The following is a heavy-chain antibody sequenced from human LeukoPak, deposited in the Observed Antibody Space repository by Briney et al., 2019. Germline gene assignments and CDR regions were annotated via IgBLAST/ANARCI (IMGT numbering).Heavy chain of an antibody. CDR3: ATVGVAGGSSASPLDV. D-gene: IGHD1-26*01. CDR1: GGTFSSYA. CDR2: IIPILGIA. J-gene: IGHJ6*02. Sequence: SVKVSCKASGGTFSSYAISWVRQAPGQGLEWMGRIIPILGIANYAQKFQGRVTITADKSTSTAYMELSSLRSEDTAVYYCATVGVAGGSSASPLDVWGQGTTVTVSS. V-gene: IGHV1-69*04.